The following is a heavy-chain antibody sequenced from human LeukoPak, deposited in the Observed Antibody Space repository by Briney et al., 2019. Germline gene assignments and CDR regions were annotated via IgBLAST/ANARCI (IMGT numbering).Heavy chain of an antibody. CDR2: IYCSGST. D-gene: IGHD3-22*01. Sequence: SATLSLTCTVSCGFISSYYWSWLRQPPGKGLEWIGYIYCSGSTNYNTSLKSRVTISVGTSNNQSSLKLSSVTAADTAVYCCASYYYDSSGYYLDYWGQGTLVTVSS. CDR3: ASYYYDSSGYYLDY. V-gene: IGHV4-59*01. CDR1: CGFISSYY. J-gene: IGHJ4*02.